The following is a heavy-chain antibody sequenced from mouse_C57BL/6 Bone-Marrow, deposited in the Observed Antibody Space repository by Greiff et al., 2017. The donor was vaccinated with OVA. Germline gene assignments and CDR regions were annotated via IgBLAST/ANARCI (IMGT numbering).Heavy chain of an antibody. CDR2: ISDGGSYT. Sequence: EVNLVESGGGLVKPGGSLKLSCAASGFTFSSYAMSWVRQTPEKRLEWVATISDGGSYTYYPDNVKGRFTISRDNAKNNLYLQMSHLKSEDTAMYYCARDLYDYDGAWFAYWGQGTLVTVAA. V-gene: IGHV5-4*01. CDR3: ARDLYDYDGAWFAY. CDR1: GFTFSSYA. D-gene: IGHD2-4*01. J-gene: IGHJ3*01.